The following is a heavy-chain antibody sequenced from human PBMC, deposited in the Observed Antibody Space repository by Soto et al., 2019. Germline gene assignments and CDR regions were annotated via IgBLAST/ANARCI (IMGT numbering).Heavy chain of an antibody. CDR3: GRSVVGATGEILYNAMDV. D-gene: IGHD1-26*01. Sequence: QVQLVQSGAEVKKPGASVKVSCKASGYTVTTYALHWVRQAPGQRPEWMGWINPASGHTKYSKKFQDRVTITRDTSASTVYMELSSVRSEDTAVYDCGRSVVGATGEILYNAMDVWGQGTTVTVSS. J-gene: IGHJ6*02. V-gene: IGHV1-3*01. CDR2: INPASGHT. CDR1: GYTVTTYA.